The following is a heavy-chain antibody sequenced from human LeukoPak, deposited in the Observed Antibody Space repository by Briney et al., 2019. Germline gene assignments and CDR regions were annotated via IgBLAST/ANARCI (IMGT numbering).Heavy chain of an antibody. CDR3: ARGYSSGWLDY. D-gene: IGHD6-25*01. J-gene: IGHJ4*02. Sequence: ASVKVSCKASGYTFTAFYMHWVRQAPGQGLEWMGRINPNSGGTKYAQKFQGRVTMTTDTSINTAYLELSRLRSDDTAVYYCARGYSSGWLDYWGQGTLVTVSS. V-gene: IGHV1-2*06. CDR1: GYTFTAFY. CDR2: INPNSGGT.